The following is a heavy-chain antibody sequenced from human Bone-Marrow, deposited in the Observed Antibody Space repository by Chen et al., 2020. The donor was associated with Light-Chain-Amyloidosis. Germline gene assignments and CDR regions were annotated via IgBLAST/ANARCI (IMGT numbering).Heavy chain of an antibody. D-gene: IGHD6-19*01. CDR2: SGRSGSS. CDR1: GFTFSTYG. V-gene: IGHV3-23*04. CDR3: AKETSGPGWYTVDY. Sequence: EVQLVESGGGLVQPEGSLSLSCAASGFTFSTYGVSWVRQAPGKGLEWVSASGRSGSSHYAASVRGRFTISRDSSTNTVNLQMNSLRADDTGVYYCAKETSGPGWYTVDYWGQGTLVTVSS. J-gene: IGHJ4*02.